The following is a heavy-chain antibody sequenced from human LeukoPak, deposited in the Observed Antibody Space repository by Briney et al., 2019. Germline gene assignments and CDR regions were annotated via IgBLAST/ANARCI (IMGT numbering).Heavy chain of an antibody. D-gene: IGHD2-21*02. V-gene: IGHV1-69*13. CDR2: IVPMFGTA. Sequence: SVKVSCKAAGGTFSSYTFIGVPQAPGQGLQGMGRIVPMFGTANYAQNFQGRVTITADETKSTVYMELSSLRSEDTAVYASARAYCGGDCPPGYWGKRTLVTV. CDR3: ARAYCGGDCPPGY. J-gene: IGHJ4*02. CDR1: GGTFSSYT.